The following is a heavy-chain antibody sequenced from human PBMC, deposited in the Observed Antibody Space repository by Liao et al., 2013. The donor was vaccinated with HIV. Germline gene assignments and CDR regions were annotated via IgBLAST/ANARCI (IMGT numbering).Heavy chain of an antibody. J-gene: IGHJ4*02. D-gene: IGHD6-13*01. CDR1: GGSISNYY. CDR2: IYYSGST. V-gene: IGHV4-4*07. Sequence: QVQLQESGPGLVKPSETLSLICTVSGGSISNYYWTWIRQPAGKGLEWIGRIYYSGSTIYNPSLKSRVTISVDTSKNQFSLKLTSVTAADTAVYYCARGRRIAAAGTVFWNYWGQGTLVIVSS. CDR3: ARGRRIAAAGTVFWNY.